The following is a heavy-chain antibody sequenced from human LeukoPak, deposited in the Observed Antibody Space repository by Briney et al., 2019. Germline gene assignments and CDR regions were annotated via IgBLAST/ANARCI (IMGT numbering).Heavy chain of an antibody. D-gene: IGHD2-8*01. CDR3: AKYAITSRSWFDP. CDR2: ISGGGDII. J-gene: IGHJ5*02. V-gene: IGHV3-23*01. Sequence: PGGSLRLSCAASEFTFSSFDINWVRQAPGKGLEWVSTISGGGDIIYYADSVKGRFTISRDNSKNTLNLQMNSLRAEDTAIYYCAKYAITSRSWFDPWGQGTLVTVSS. CDR1: EFTFSSFD.